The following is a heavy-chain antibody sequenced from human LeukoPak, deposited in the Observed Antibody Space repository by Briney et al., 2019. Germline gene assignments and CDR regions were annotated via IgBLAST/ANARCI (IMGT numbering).Heavy chain of an antibody. V-gene: IGHV1-24*01. Sequence: ASVKVSCKVSGYTLTELSMHWVRQAPGKGLEWMGGFDPEDGETIYAQKFQGRVTMTEDTSTDTAYMELSSLRSEDTAVYYCARVAQDIVVVPAALRYWGQGTLVTVSS. D-gene: IGHD2-2*01. J-gene: IGHJ4*02. CDR2: FDPEDGET. CDR3: ARVAQDIVVVPAALRY. CDR1: GYTLTELS.